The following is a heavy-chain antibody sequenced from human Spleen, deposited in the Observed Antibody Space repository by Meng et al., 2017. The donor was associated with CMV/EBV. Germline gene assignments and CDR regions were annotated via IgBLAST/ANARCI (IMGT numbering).Heavy chain of an antibody. CDR2: VSAETGDT. CDR3: ARAGAAVTTNFDF. CDR1: GYNFDIYG. J-gene: IGHJ4*02. Sequence: ASGYNFDIYGITWVRQAPGQGLGWVGWVSAETGDTNYGQRFQGRVTVTADTFTKAAYMEMRSLRSDDSAIYYCARAGAAVTTNFDFWGQGTLVTVSS. D-gene: IGHD4-17*01. V-gene: IGHV1-18*01.